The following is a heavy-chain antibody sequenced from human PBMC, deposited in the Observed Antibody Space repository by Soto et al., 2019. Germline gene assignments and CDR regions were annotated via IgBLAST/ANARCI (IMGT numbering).Heavy chain of an antibody. D-gene: IGHD1-26*01. CDR1: GFTFSSYA. Sequence: EVQLLESGGGLVQPGGSLRLSCAASGFTFSSYAMRWVRQAPGKGLEWVSAISGSGGSTYYADSVKGRFTVSRDTSKNTVYLQMNSLRAEHTAVYYCARRGSGSHYDYWGQGTLVTVSS. J-gene: IGHJ4*02. CDR3: ARRGSGSHYDY. CDR2: ISGSGGST. V-gene: IGHV3-23*01.